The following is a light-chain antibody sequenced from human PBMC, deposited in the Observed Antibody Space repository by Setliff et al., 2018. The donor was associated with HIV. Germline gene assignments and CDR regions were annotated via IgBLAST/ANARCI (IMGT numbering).Light chain of an antibody. Sequence: QSALAQPASVSGSPGQSITISCTGSSSDVGGYDYVSWYQLRPGRAPKLMIYEVSSRPSGVSNRFSGSKSGNAAPLTISGLQAEDEADYYCTSYTRTNTYVFGTGTKVTVL. J-gene: IGLJ1*01. CDR1: SSDVGGYDY. CDR3: TSYTRTNTYV. CDR2: EVS. V-gene: IGLV2-14*03.